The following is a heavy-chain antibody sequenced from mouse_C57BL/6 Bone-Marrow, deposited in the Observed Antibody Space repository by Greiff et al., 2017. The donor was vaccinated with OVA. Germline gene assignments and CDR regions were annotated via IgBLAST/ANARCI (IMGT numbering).Heavy chain of an antibody. V-gene: IGHV1-72*01. CDR2: IDPNSGGT. J-gene: IGHJ3*01. Sequence: QVQLQQPGAKLVKPGASVKLSCKASGYTFTSYWMHWVKQRPGRGLEWIGRIDPNSGGTKYNEKFKSKATLTVDKPSSTAYMQLSSLTSEDSAVYYCARSRNYGSSYWFAYWGQGTLVTVSA. CDR3: ARSRNYGSSYWFAY. D-gene: IGHD1-1*01. CDR1: GYTFTSYW.